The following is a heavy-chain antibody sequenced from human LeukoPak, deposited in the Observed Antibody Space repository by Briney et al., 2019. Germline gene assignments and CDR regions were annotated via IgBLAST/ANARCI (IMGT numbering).Heavy chain of an antibody. CDR1: GFTFRSYS. CDR2: ISSSSSYI. D-gene: IGHD6-13*01. Sequence: PGGSLRLSCAASGFTFRSYSMNWVRQAPGKGLEWVPSISSSSSYIYYADSVKGRFTISRDNAKNSPYLQMNSLRAEDTAVYYCARDRGSSWYLGILYWGQGTLVTVSS. V-gene: IGHV3-21*01. CDR3: ARDRGSSWYLGILY. J-gene: IGHJ4*02.